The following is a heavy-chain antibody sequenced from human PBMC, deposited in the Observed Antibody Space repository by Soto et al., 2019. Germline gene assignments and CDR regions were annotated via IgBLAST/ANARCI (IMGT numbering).Heavy chain of an antibody. V-gene: IGHV4-4*07. J-gene: IGHJ4*02. CDR1: GGSISSYY. CDR3: ARDLDFWTVTTVVTPGIDY. CDR2: IYTSGST. Sequence: SETLSLTCTVSGGSISSYYWSWIRQPAGKGLEWIGRIYTSGSTNYNPSLKSRVTMSVDTSKNQFSLKLSSVTAADTAVYYCARDLDFWTVTTVVTPGIDYWGQGTLVTVSS. D-gene: IGHD4-17*01.